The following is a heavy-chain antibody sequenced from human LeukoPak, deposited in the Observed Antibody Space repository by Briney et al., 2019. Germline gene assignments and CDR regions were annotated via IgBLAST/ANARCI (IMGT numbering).Heavy chain of an antibody. J-gene: IGHJ4*02. V-gene: IGHV1-18*01. Sequence: ASVKVSCKASGYTFTSYGISWVRQAPGQGLEWMGWISAYNGNTSYAQKFQGRVTMTRDTSTSTVYMELSSLRSEDTAVYYCAREAGYGDYDIDYWGQGTLVTVSS. CDR3: AREAGYGDYDIDY. D-gene: IGHD4-17*01. CDR1: GYTFTSYG. CDR2: ISAYNGNT.